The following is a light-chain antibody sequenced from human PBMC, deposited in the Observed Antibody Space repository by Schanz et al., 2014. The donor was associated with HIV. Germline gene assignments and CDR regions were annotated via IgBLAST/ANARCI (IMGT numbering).Light chain of an antibody. CDR1: SSDIGPYNC. CDR3: SSYAGSNNVI. Sequence: QSALTQPASVSGSPGQSISISCTGTSSDIGPYNCVSWYQQRPGKAPKVLIFEVSKRLSGVPDRFSGSKSGNTASLTVSGLLTEDEADYYCSSYAGSNNVIFGGGTKLTVL. CDR2: EVS. J-gene: IGLJ2*01. V-gene: IGLV2-8*01.